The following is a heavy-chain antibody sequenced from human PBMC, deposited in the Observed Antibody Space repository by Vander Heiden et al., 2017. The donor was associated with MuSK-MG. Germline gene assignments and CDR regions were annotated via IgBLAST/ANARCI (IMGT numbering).Heavy chain of an antibody. D-gene: IGHD3-10*01. CDR3: ARANYYGSGSYYYFDY. J-gene: IGHJ4*02. CDR1: GFTFSDYY. V-gene: IGHV3-11*06. CDR2: ISSSSSYT. Sequence: QVQLVESGGGLVKPGGSLRLSCAASGFTFSDYYMSWIRQAPGKGLEWVSYISSSSSYTNYADSVKGRFTISRDNAKNSLYLQMNSLRAEETAVYYCARANYYGSGSYYYFDYWGQGTLVTVSS.